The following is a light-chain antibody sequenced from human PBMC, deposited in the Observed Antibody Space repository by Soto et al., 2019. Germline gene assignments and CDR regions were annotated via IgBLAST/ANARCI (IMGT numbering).Light chain of an antibody. V-gene: IGKV3-20*01. CDR2: GAS. CDR3: QQYGSSPGFT. CDR1: QSVSSSY. J-gene: IGKJ3*01. Sequence: EIVLTQSPGTLSLSPGERATLSCRASQSVSSSYLAWYQQKPGQAPRLLIHGASSRATGIPDRFSGSGSGTDFTLTISRLEPEDFAVYYCQQYGSSPGFTFGPGTKVDIK.